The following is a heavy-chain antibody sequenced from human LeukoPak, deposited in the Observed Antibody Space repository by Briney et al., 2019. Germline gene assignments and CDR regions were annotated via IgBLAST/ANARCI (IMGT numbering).Heavy chain of an antibody. CDR2: IYHSGST. D-gene: IGHD2-2*02. V-gene: IGHV4-59*08. J-gene: IGHJ4*02. CDR3: ARHCSSTSCYSGLDY. Sequence: KPSETLSLTCTVSGGSISSYHWSWIRQPPGKGLEWIGYIYHSGSTYYNPSLKSRVTISVDTSKNQFSLKLSSVTAADTAVYYCARHCSSTSCYSGLDYWGQGTLVTVSS. CDR1: GGSISSYH.